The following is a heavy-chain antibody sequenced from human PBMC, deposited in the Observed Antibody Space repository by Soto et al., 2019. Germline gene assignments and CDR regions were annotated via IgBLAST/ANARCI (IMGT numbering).Heavy chain of an antibody. J-gene: IGHJ4*02. CDR1: GYTFTSHY. CDR3: ARARDSGSGWYVVGY. D-gene: IGHD6-19*01. Sequence: ASVKVSCKASGYTFTSHYMHWVRQAPGQGLEWMGLINPSAGSTSYAQSFQGRVTMTTDTSTSTAYMELRSLRSDDTAVYYCARARDSGSGWYVVGYWGQGTLVTVSS. CDR2: INPSAGST. V-gene: IGHV1-46*01.